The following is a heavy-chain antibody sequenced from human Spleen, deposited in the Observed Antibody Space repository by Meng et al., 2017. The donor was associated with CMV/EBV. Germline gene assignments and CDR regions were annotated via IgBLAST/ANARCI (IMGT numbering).Heavy chain of an antibody. J-gene: IGHJ4*02. V-gene: IGHV3-48*03. D-gene: IGHD2/OR15-2a*01. Sequence: GESLKISCAASGFNFRSYDMNWVRQAPGKGLEWISHISSSGIIIHYADSVKGRFTISRDNAKNSLYLQMNSLRVEDTAVYYCARDPLKDDPTFFDYWGQGTLVTVSS. CDR2: ISSSGIII. CDR1: GFNFRSYD. CDR3: ARDPLKDDPTFFDY.